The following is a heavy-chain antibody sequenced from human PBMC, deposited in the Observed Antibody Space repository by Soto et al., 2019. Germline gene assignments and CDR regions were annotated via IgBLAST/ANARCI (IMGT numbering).Heavy chain of an antibody. D-gene: IGHD2-2*01. CDR3: ARGGGVVPAAKYYYYYYGMDV. V-gene: IGHV4-59*01. CDR2: IYYSGST. CDR1: GGSISSYY. Sequence: PSETLSLTCTVSGGSISSYYWSWIRQPPGKGLEWIGYIYYSGSTNYNPSLKSRVTISVDTSKNQFSLKLSSATAADTAVYYCARGGGVVPAAKYYYYYYGMDVWGQGTTVTVSS. J-gene: IGHJ6*02.